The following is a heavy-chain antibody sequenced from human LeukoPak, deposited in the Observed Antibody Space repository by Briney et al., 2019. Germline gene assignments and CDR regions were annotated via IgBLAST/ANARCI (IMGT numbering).Heavy chain of an antibody. Sequence: QPGGALRLSCAASGFTFSSYWMHWVRHAPGKGLVWVSHTNTDVSSTNYADSVKGRFTISSDNAKNTLYLQMNSLRAEDTAVYYCATLRRRTIDAFDIWGQGTMVTVSS. V-gene: IGHV3-74*01. CDR3: ATLRRRTIDAFDI. J-gene: IGHJ3*02. D-gene: IGHD5-24*01. CDR1: GFTFSSYW. CDR2: TNTDVSST.